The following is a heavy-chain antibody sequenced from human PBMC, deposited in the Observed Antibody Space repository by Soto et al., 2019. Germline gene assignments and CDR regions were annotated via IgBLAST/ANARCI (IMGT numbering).Heavy chain of an antibody. V-gene: IGHV1-18*01. D-gene: IGHD3-22*01. CDR2: ISAYNGNT. CDR1: GYTFTSYG. Sequence: QVQLVQSGAEVKKPGASVKVSCKASGYTFTSYGISWVRQAPGQGLEWMGWISAYNGNTNYAQKLQGRVNMTTDTSTSTADMELRSLRSDDTAVYYCASGSMYYYDSSGYSPTLGYWGQGTLVTVSS. CDR3: ASGSMYYYDSSGYSPTLGY. J-gene: IGHJ4*02.